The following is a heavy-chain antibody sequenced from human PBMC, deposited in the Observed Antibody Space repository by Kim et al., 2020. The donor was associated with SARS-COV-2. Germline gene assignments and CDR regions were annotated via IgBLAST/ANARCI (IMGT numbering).Heavy chain of an antibody. CDR2: T. Sequence: TYYNPSLKSRVTISVDTSKNQFSLKLSSVTAADTAVYYCARVLALGVDPWGQGTLVTVSS. V-gene: IGHV4-31*02. D-gene: IGHD3-16*01. J-gene: IGHJ5*02. CDR3: ARVLALGVDP.